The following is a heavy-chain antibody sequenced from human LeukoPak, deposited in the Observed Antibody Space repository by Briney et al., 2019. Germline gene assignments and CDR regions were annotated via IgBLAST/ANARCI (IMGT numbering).Heavy chain of an antibody. CDR1: GFAFSGYA. V-gene: IGHV3-23*01. J-gene: IGHJ4*02. CDR3: AKVHYTASFPGSFPGRNYFDS. CDR2: MGARGDVT. D-gene: IGHD1-26*01. Sequence: GGSLRLSCTVSGFAFSGYAMSWVRQAPGKGPEGVSSMGARGDVTYSADSVKGRFTISRDNSKRALFLQMNSLRAEDTAVYYCAKVHYTASFPGSFPGRNYFDSWGQGSLVTVSS.